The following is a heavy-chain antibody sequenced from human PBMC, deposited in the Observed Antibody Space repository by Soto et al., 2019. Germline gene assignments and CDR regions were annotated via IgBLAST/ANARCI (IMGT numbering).Heavy chain of an antibody. J-gene: IGHJ4*02. D-gene: IGHD3-22*01. CDR3: MLGSGWKDFDY. V-gene: IGHV4-39*01. CDR2: IYYSGST. Sequence: QLQLQESGPGLVKPSETLSLTCTVSGGSITSSSYYWGWIRQPPGKGLEWIGNIYYSGSTYYNPSLKCRVTISVDTSKNQFSLRLSSLTAADTAVYYCMLGSGWKDFDYWGQGTLVTVSS. CDR1: GGSITSSSYY.